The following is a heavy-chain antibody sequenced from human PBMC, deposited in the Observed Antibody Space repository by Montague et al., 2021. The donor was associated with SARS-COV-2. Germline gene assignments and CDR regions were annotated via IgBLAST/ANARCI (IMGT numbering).Heavy chain of an antibody. CDR3: ARHVSGSLTHFHH. V-gene: IGHV4-59*08. Sequence: SETLSLTCTVSGGSLSSYYWSWIRQPPGKGLEWIGYIYYSGSTNXNPSLKSRVTISVDTSKNQFSLNLSSVTAAATAGYYCARHVSGSLTHFHHWGQGSLVTVSS. D-gene: IGHD1-26*01. J-gene: IGHJ1*01. CDR1: GGSLSSYY. CDR2: IYYSGST.